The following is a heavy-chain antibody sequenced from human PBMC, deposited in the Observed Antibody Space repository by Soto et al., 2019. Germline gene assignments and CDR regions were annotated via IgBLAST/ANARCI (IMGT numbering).Heavy chain of an antibody. Sequence: PGKGLEWIGEINHSGSTNYNPSLKSRVTISVDTSKNQFSLKLSSVTAADTAVYYCARRKDSSALFYYYSSMAVGRKGTTVT. D-gene: IGHD6-25*01. J-gene: IGHJ6*03. CDR2: INHSGST. CDR3: ARRKDSSALFYYYSSMAV. V-gene: IGHV4-34*01.